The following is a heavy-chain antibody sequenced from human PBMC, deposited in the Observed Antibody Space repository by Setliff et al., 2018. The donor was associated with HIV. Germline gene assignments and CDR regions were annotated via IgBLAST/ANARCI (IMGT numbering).Heavy chain of an antibody. V-gene: IGHV1-2*06. CDR1: GYTFTAYY. CDR3: AKQGYADSLYAFDV. D-gene: IGHD3-16*01. J-gene: IGHJ3*01. Sequence: ASVKVSCKTSGYTFTAYYIYWVRQAPGHGLELMGRIHPNTGSTNYLQEFQGRVTITRDTSMSTVYMTLTGLTSDDTAVYYCAKQGYADSLYAFDVWGQGTMVTVSS. CDR2: IHPNTGST.